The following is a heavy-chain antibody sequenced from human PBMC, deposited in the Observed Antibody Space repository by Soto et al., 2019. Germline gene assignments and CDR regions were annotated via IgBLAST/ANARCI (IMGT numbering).Heavy chain of an antibody. D-gene: IGHD3-10*01. Sequence: SEPLSLTCTVSGGSIRSYYWSWVRQPPGKGLEWIGYIYYSGSTNYNPSLKSRVTISVDTSKNQFSLKLSSVTAADTAVYYCARALWFGELSMDYYYYYGMDVWGQGTTVT. CDR3: ARALWFGELSMDYYYYYGMDV. CDR2: IYYSGST. V-gene: IGHV4-59*01. J-gene: IGHJ6*02. CDR1: GGSIRSYY.